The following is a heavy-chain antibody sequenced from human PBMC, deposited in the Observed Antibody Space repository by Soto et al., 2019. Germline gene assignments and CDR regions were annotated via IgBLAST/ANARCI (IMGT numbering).Heavy chain of an antibody. J-gene: IGHJ4*02. CDR1: GFTFSSYA. D-gene: IGHD6-13*01. CDR2: ISGSGGST. Sequence: GGSLRLSCAASGFTFSSYAMSWVRQAPGKGLEWVSAISGSGGSTYYADSVKGRFTISRDNSKNTLYLQMNSLRAEDTAVYYCAKSSGVSMRGYSSNKYYFDYWGQGTLVTAPQ. V-gene: IGHV3-23*01. CDR3: AKSSGVSMRGYSSNKYYFDY.